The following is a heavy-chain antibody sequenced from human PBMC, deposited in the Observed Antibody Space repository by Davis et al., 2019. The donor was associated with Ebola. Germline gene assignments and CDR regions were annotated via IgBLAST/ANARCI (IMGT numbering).Heavy chain of an antibody. CDR1: GFTVSSNY. J-gene: IGHJ6*04. Sequence: PGGSLRPSCAASGFTVSSNYMSWVRQPQAKGMEWDAVIYSVGSKNYADTVKGRFTISRDNSKNTLYLQMNSLRAEDTAVYYCARDDRIATAGSKVYYYGMDVWGKGTTVTVSS. CDR3: ARDDRIATAGSKVYYYGMDV. CDR2: IYSVGSK. V-gene: IGHV3-53*01. D-gene: IGHD6-13*01.